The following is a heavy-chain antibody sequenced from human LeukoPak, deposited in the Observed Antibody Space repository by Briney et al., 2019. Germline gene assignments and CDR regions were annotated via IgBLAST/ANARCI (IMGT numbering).Heavy chain of an antibody. D-gene: IGHD3-22*01. CDR2: IIPIFGTA. J-gene: IGHJ4*02. CDR3: ARDRSGYYQEYDY. CDR1: GGTFSSYA. V-gene: IGHV1-69*05. Sequence: GASVTVSCKASGGTFSSYAISWVRQAPGQGLEWMGGIIPIFGTANYAQKFQGRVTITTDESTSTAYMELSSLRSEDTAVYYCARDRSGYYQEYDYWGQGTLVTVSS.